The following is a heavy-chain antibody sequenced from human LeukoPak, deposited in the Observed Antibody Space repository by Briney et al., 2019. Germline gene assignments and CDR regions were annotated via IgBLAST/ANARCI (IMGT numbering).Heavy chain of an antibody. CDR2: ISSSGSTI. D-gene: IGHD2-2*03. V-gene: IGHV3-11*04. Sequence: GGSPRLSCAASGFSFSDYYMTWIRQAPGKGLEWVSYISSSGSTIYYADSVKGRFTISRDNAKNSLYLQMNSLRAEDTAVYYCASGYCGSISCYASVYWGQGTLVTVSS. CDR3: ASGYCGSISCYASVY. CDR1: GFSFSDYY. J-gene: IGHJ4*02.